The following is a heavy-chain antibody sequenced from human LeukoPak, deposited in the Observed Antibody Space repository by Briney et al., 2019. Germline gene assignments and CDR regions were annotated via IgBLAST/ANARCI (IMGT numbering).Heavy chain of an antibody. CDR1: GFTFSSYG. V-gene: IGHV3-23*01. CDR3: AKTQTTSYMYLDY. Sequence: GRSLRLSCAASGFTFSSYGMHWVRQAPGKGLEWVSVISTSGASTYQADSVKGRFTISRDNSKNTLSLQLNSLRAEDTAVYYCAKTQTTSYMYLDYWGQGTLVTVSS. J-gene: IGHJ4*02. CDR2: ISTSGAST. D-gene: IGHD2-2*02.